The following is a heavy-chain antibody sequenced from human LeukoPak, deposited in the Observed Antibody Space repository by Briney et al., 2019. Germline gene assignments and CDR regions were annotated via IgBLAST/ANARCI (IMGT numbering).Heavy chain of an antibody. CDR1: GFTFDDYA. CDR3: ATDYDSSGLGLDY. D-gene: IGHD3-22*01. CDR2: ISWNSGSI. V-gene: IGHV3-9*01. Sequence: PGRSLRLSCAASGFTFDDYAMHWVRQAPGKGLEWVSGISWNSGSIGYADSVKGRLTISRDNAKNSLYLQMNSLRAEDTALYYCATDYDSSGLGLDYWGQGTLVTVSS. J-gene: IGHJ4*02.